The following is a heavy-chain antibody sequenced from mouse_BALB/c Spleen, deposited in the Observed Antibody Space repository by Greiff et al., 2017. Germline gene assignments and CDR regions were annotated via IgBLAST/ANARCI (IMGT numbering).Heavy chain of an antibody. V-gene: IGHV1-15*01. CDR2: IDPETGGT. D-gene: IGHD1-1*01. Sequence: VQLQQSGAELVRPGASVTLSCKASGYTFTDYEMHWVKQTPVHGLEWIGAIDPETGGTAYNQKFKGKATLTVDKSSSTAYMELARLTSEDSAIYYCARFGTTVVATDYAMDYWGQGTSVTVSS. CDR3: ARFGTTVVATDYAMDY. J-gene: IGHJ4*01. CDR1: GYTFTDYE.